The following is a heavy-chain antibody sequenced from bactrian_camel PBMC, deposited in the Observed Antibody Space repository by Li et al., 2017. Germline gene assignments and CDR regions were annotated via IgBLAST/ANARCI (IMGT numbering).Heavy chain of an antibody. Sequence: HVQLVESGGGSVQAGGSLRLSCAVDGYTTRTNCVGWFRQAPGKEREGVAAIYTGGTIYYADSVKGRFTISQDNAKNTVYLQMNSLKAEDTAMYYCAATPSLWGVCGLRNDYGYWGQGTQVTVS. CDR1: GYTTRTNC. CDR2: IYTGGTI. CDR3: AATPSLWGVCGLRNDYGY. D-gene: IGHD3*01. V-gene: IGHV3S53*01. J-gene: IGHJ4*01.